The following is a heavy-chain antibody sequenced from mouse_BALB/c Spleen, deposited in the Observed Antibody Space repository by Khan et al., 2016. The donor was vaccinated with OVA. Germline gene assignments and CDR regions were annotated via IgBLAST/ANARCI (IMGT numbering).Heavy chain of an antibody. J-gene: IGHJ4*01. CDR2: IWGGGTT. D-gene: IGHD2-10*01. CDR3: AKPYYAHYYAMDY. Sequence: QVQLKESGPGLVAPSQSLSITCTVSGFSLTDYGVSWIRQPPGKGLEWLGLIWGGGTTYYNSALKSRLSISKDNSKSQVFLKMNSLQTDDTAMYHCAKPYYAHYYAMDYWGQGTSVTVSS. CDR1: GFSLTDYG. V-gene: IGHV2-6-5*01.